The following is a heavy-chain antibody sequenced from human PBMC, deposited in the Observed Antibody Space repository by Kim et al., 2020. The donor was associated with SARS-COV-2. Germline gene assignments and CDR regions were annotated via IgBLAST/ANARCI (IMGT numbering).Heavy chain of an antibody. Sequence: GGSLRLSCTASGFTFGDYAMSWFRQAPGKGLVWVGFLRSKAYGGTTEYAASVKGRFTITRDDSKSIAYLQMNSLKTEDTAVYYCTRGDQRYFDWLRSGVFDYWGQGTLVTVSS. D-gene: IGHD3-9*01. CDR2: LRSKAYGGTT. V-gene: IGHV3-49*03. CDR1: GFTFGDYA. J-gene: IGHJ4*02. CDR3: TRGDQRYFDWLRSGVFDY.